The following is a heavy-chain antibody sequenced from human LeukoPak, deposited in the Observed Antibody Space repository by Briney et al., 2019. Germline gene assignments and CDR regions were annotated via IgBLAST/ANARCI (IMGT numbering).Heavy chain of an antibody. CDR3: ARVRASRWLQPHYFDY. CDR2: INHSGST. Sequence: SETLSLTCAVYGGSFRGYYWSWIRQPPGKGLEWIGEINHSGSTNYNPSLKSRVTISVDTSKNQFSLELSSVTAADTAVYYCARVRASRWLQPHYFDYWGQGTLVTVSS. CDR1: GGSFRGYY. J-gene: IGHJ4*02. D-gene: IGHD5-24*01. V-gene: IGHV4-34*01.